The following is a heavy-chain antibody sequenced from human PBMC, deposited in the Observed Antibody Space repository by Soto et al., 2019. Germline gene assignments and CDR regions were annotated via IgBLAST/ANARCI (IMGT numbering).Heavy chain of an antibody. D-gene: IGHD6-19*01. CDR2: ISWKTGSI. Sequence: EVQLVESGGDLVQPGRSLRLSCAASGFTFNDYIMHWVRQGPGKGLEWVSGISWKTGSIGYADSVKGRFTISRDNAKNSLYLQMNSLTAEDTALYYCAKDRPRQYSSAWTFDYWGQGTLVTVSS. V-gene: IGHV3-9*01. CDR3: AKDRPRQYSSAWTFDY. CDR1: GFTFNDYI. J-gene: IGHJ4*02.